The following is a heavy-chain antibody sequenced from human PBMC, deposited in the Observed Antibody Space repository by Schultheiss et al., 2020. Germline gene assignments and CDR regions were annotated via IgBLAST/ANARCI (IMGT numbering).Heavy chain of an antibody. D-gene: IGHD3-22*01. J-gene: IGHJ4*02. CDR1: GFTFSTYS. CDR3: AKEPWIFRYYYDSSGYYYEDY. Sequence: GGSLRLSCAASGFTFSTYSMNWVRQAPGKGLEWVSYISSSGTTIYYADSVKGRFTISRDNSKNTLYLQMNSLRAEDTAVYYCAKEPWIFRYYYDSSGYYYEDYWGKGTLVTVSS. CDR2: ISSSGTTI. V-gene: IGHV3-48*01.